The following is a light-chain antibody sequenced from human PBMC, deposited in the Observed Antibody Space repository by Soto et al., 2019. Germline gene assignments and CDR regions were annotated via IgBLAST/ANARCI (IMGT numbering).Light chain of an antibody. V-gene: IGKV3D-20*02. CDR1: QSVGSSH. J-gene: IGKJ1*01. Sequence: EIVLTQSPGTLSLSPGERATLSCRASQSVGSSHLAWYQQKPGQAPRLLIHGATTRATGIPARFSGSGSGTDFTLTTSSLEPEDFAVYYCQQCYNWPQWTFGQGTKVDI. CDR2: GAT. CDR3: QQCYNWPQWT.